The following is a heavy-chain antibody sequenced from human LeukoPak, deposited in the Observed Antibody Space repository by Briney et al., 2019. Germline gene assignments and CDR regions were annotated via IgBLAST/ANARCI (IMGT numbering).Heavy chain of an antibody. CDR2: IYTSGST. D-gene: IGHD3-3*01. CDR1: GGSISSYD. V-gene: IGHV4-4*07. J-gene: IGHJ5*02. CDR3: ARGTRDFWSSYYWFDP. Sequence: SETLSLTCTVSGGSISSYDWSWIRQPAGKGLEWIGRIYTSGSTNYNPSLKSRVTMSVDTSKNQFSLKLSSVTAADTAIYYCARGTRDFWSSYYWFDPWGQGTLVTVSS.